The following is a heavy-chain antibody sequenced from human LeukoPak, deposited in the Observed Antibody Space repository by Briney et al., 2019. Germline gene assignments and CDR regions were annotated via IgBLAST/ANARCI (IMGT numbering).Heavy chain of an antibody. V-gene: IGHV1-69*13. Sequence: SVKVSCKSSGGTFSSYAISWVRQAPGQGLEWMGGIIPIFGTANYAQKFQGRVTITADESTSTAYMELSSLRSEDTAVYYCARGVGLRFLEWLPYYMDVWGKGTTVTVSS. CDR3: ARGVGLRFLEWLPYYMDV. CDR2: IIPIFGTA. D-gene: IGHD3-3*01. J-gene: IGHJ6*03. CDR1: GGTFSSYA.